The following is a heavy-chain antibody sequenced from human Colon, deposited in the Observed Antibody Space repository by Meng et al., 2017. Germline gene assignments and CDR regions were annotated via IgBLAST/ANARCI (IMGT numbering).Heavy chain of an antibody. Sequence: GESLKISCAASGFTFSNAWMSWVRQAPGQGLEWVGRIKSKTDGGKTDYAAPVKGRFTISRDDSKNTLYLQMNSLKTEDTAVYYCTTDWIVVVVDATSGWGQGTLVTVSS. J-gene: IGHJ4*02. CDR2: IKSKTDGGKT. V-gene: IGHV3-15*01. D-gene: IGHD2-15*01. CDR1: GFTFSNAW. CDR3: TTDWIVVVVDATSG.